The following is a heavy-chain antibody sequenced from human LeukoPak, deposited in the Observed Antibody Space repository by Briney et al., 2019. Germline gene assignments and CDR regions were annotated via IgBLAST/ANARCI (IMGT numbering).Heavy chain of an antibody. J-gene: IGHJ6*03. CDR2: INHSGIT. D-gene: IGHD4-17*01. CDR3: ARGKFDYGDYRFYYYYMDV. Sequence: SETLSLTCAVYGGPFRGYYWTWIRQPPGKGLERIGEINHSGITNYNPSLKSRVTMSVDTFNHHFSLKLNSVTAADTSVYYCARGKFDYGDYRFYYYYMDVWGKGTTVTVSS. V-gene: IGHV4-34*01. CDR1: GGPFRGYY.